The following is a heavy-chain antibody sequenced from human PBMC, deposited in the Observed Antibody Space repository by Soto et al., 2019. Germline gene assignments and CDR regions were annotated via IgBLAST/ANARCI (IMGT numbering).Heavy chain of an antibody. Sequence: QVQLVESGGGVVQPGRSLRLSCAASGFTFSSYGMHWVRQAPGKGLEWVAVISYDGSNKYYADSVKGRFTISRENSKNTLYLQMNSLRAEETAVYYCAKETYSAPLDYRCQGSLVTVSS. J-gene: IGHJ4*02. V-gene: IGHV3-30*18. CDR3: AKETYSAPLDY. CDR2: ISYDGSNK. CDR1: GFTFSSYG. D-gene: IGHD2-15*01.